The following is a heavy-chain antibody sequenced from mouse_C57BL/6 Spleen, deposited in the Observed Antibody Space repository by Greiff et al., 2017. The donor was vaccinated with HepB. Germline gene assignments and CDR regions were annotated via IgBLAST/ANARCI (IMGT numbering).Heavy chain of an antibody. CDR2: ISYDGSN. CDR3: AREEYSNYGFAY. V-gene: IGHV3-6*01. CDR1: GYSITSGYY. D-gene: IGHD2-5*01. Sequence: ESGPGLVKPSQSLSLTCSVTGYSITSGYYWNWIRQFPGNKLEWMGYISYDGSNNYNPSLKNRISITRDTSKNQFFLKLNSVTTEDTATYYCAREEYSNYGFAYWGQGTLVTVSA. J-gene: IGHJ3*01.